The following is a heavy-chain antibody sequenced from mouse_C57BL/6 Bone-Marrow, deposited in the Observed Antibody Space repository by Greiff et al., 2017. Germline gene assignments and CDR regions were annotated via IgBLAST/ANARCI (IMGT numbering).Heavy chain of an antibody. CDR2: INPNNGGT. Sequence: VQLQQSGPELVKPGASVKIPCKASGYTFTDYNMDWVKQSHGKSLEWIGDINPNNGGTNYNQKFKGKATLTVDKSYSTAYMELSSLTSEDTAVYYCATSEPSYAMDYWGQGTSVTVSS. V-gene: IGHV1-18*01. CDR3: ATSEPSYAMDY. J-gene: IGHJ4*01. CDR1: GYTFTDYN.